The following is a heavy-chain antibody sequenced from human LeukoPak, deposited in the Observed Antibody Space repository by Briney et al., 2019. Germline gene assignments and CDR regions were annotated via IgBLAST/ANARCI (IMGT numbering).Heavy chain of an antibody. Sequence: GASVKVSCKGFGYTYTKFAISWVRQAPGQGLEWLGWISTYDGDTKYAQNLQGRVTMTTDTSTSTAYMELRSLRSDDTAVYFCARAYDSSAYRHPGFDYWGQGTLVTVSS. V-gene: IGHV1-18*01. CDR1: GYTYTKFA. D-gene: IGHD3-22*01. CDR3: ARAYDSSAYRHPGFDY. J-gene: IGHJ4*02. CDR2: ISTYDGDT.